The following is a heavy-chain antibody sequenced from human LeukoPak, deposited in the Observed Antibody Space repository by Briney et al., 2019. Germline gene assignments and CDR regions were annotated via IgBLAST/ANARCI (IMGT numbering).Heavy chain of an antibody. CDR1: GGSISSGSYY. CDR3: ARGGYYYAPLDY. J-gene: IGHJ4*02. CDR2: IYYSGST. V-gene: IGHV4-30-4*08. Sequence: SQTLSLTCTVSGGSISSGSYYWSWIRQPPGKGLEWIGYIYYSGSTYYNPSLKSRVTISIDTSKNQFSLKLSSVTAADTAVYYCARGGYYYAPLDYWGQGTLVTVSS. D-gene: IGHD3-22*01.